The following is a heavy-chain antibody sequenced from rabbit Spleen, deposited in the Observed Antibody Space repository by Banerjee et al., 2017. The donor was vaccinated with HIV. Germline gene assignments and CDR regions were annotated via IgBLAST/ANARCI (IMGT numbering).Heavy chain of an antibody. Sequence: QEQLVESGGGLVQPEGSLTLTCTAAGFSFSSNHYMCWVRQAPGKGLEWIACIEGGSSAFTYFASWAKGRFTISKTSSTTVTLQMTSLTVADTATYFCARDSGSSFSSYGMDLWGPGTLVTV. D-gene: IGHD8-1*01. CDR1: GFSFSSNHY. V-gene: IGHV1S45*01. J-gene: IGHJ6*01. CDR2: IEGGSSAFT. CDR3: ARDSGSSFSSYGMDL.